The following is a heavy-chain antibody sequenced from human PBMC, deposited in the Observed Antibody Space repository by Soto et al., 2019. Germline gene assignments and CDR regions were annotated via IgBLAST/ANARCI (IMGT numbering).Heavy chain of an antibody. J-gene: IGHJ4*02. Sequence: EVQLVESGGGLVKPGGSLRLSCAASGFTFTRYSMNWVRQAPGKGLEWVSSISSTTNYIYYGVSMKGRFTIARDNAKNSLYLEMNSLRAEDTAVYYCAIESEDLTSNFDYWGQGTLVTASS. V-gene: IGHV3-21*06. CDR2: ISSTTNYI. CDR3: AIESEDLTSNFDY. CDR1: GFTFTRYS.